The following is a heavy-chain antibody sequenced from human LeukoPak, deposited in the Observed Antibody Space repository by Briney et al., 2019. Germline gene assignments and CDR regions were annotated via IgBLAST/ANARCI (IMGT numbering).Heavy chain of an antibody. CDR2: IYHSGST. Sequence: SETLSLTCAVFGGSISSGGYSWSWIRQPPGKGLEWIGYIYHSGSTYYNPSLKSRVTISVDRSKNQFSLKLSSVTAADTAVYYCARGAYDYGDYYWFDPWGQGTLVTVSS. CDR3: ARGAYDYGDYYWFDP. D-gene: IGHD4-17*01. V-gene: IGHV4-30-2*01. CDR1: GGSISSGGYS. J-gene: IGHJ5*02.